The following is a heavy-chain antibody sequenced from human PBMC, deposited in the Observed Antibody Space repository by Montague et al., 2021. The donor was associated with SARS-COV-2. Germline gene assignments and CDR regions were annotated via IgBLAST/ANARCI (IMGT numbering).Heavy chain of an antibody. D-gene: IGHD3-9*01. V-gene: IGHV4-61*01. CDR1: GGSVSSGSFY. CDR3: ASLRGSAEILTAFQGVSSFSGMDV. Sequence: SETLSLTCTVSGGSVSSGSFYWSWSRQPPGKGLELRGYIYYTGSNNYKPSLKRRVTISVDTSKNQFSLKLSSVTAADTAVYYCASLRGSAEILTAFQGVSSFSGMDVWGPGTTVTVSS. CDR2: IYYTGSN. J-gene: IGHJ6*01.